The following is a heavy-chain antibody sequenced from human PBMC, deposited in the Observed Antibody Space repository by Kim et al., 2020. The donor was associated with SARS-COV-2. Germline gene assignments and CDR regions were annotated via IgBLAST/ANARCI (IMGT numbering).Heavy chain of an antibody. Sequence: SVKVSCKASGGTFSSYAISWVRQAPGQGLEWMGGIIPIFGTANYAQKFQGRVTITADESTSTAYMELSSLRSEDTAVYYCARGGWSGTTYYYYYGMDVWGQGTTVTVSS. J-gene: IGHJ6*02. V-gene: IGHV1-69*13. D-gene: IGHD2-15*01. CDR1: GGTFSSYA. CDR3: ARGGWSGTTYYYYYGMDV. CDR2: IIPIFGTA.